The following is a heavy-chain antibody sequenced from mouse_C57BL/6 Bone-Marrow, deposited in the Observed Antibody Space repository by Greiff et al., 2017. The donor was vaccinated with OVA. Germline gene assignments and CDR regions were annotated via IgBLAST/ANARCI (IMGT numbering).Heavy chain of an antibody. CDR1: GFTFSDYG. CDR2: ISSGSSTI. V-gene: IGHV5-17*01. J-gene: IGHJ4*01. D-gene: IGHD1-1*01. CDR3: ASGYYGSSRAMDY. Sequence: EVHLVESGGGLVKPGGSLKLSCAASGFTFSDYGMHWVRQAPEKGLEWVAYISSGSSTIYYADTVKGRFTISRDNAKNTLFLQMTSLRSEDTAMYYCASGYYGSSRAMDYWGQGTSVTVSS.